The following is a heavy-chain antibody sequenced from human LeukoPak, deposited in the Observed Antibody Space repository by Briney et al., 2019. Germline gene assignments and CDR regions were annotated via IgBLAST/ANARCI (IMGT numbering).Heavy chain of an antibody. CDR2: ISSSSRTK. CDR3: ARDLSHSSGWYFFDY. Sequence: GGSLRLSCAASGFTFSSYSMNWVRQAPGKGLEWVSYISSSSRTKYYADSVKGRFTISRDNAKNSLYLQMNSLRAEDTAVYYCARDLSHSSGWYFFDYWGQGTLVTVSS. V-gene: IGHV3-48*04. CDR1: GFTFSSYS. J-gene: IGHJ4*02. D-gene: IGHD6-19*01.